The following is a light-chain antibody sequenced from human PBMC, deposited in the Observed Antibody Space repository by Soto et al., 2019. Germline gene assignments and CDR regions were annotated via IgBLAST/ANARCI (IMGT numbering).Light chain of an antibody. Sequence: EVVMTHSPATLSVSPCERATLSFSASQSVNSNLAWYQQKPGQAPRLLIHGASTRAPDIPARFSGSGSGTDFTLTISSLKSEDSAVYYCQQYHNWPLGLTFGGGTKVDI. CDR1: QSVNSN. V-gene: IGKV3-15*01. J-gene: IGKJ4*01. CDR3: QQYHNWPLGLT. CDR2: GAS.